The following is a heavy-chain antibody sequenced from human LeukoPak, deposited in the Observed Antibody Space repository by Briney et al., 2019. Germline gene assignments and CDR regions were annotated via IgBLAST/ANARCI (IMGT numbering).Heavy chain of an antibody. J-gene: IGHJ4*02. CDR1: GFTFGDYA. Sequence: GGSLRLSCTASGFTFGDYAMSWVRQAPGKGLEWVGFIRSKAYGGTTEYAASVKDRFTISRDDSKSIAYLQMNSLKTEDTAVYYCTRARDYFDYWGQGTLVTVSS. D-gene: IGHD6-6*01. CDR2: IRSKAYGGTT. CDR3: TRARDYFDY. V-gene: IGHV3-49*04.